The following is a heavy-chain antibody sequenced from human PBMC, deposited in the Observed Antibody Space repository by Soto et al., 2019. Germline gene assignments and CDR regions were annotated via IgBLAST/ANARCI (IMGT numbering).Heavy chain of an antibody. V-gene: IGHV3-21*01. CDR3: ARDYRPGIAVAGNLDY. CDR1: GFTFSSYS. Sequence: EVQLVESGGGLVKPGGSLRLSCAASGFTFSSYSMNWVRQAPGKGLEWVPSISSSSSYIYYADSVKGRFTISRDNAKNSLYLQMNSLRAEDTAVYYCARDYRPGIAVAGNLDYWGQGTLVTVSS. J-gene: IGHJ4*02. CDR2: ISSSSSYI. D-gene: IGHD6-19*01.